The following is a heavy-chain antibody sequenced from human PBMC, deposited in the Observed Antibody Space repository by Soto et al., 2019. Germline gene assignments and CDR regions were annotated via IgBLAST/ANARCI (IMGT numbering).Heavy chain of an antibody. J-gene: IGHJ6*02. V-gene: IGHV4-59*04. CDR1: GFTVSSNY. D-gene: IGHD2-15*01. Sequence: LRLSCAASGFTVSSNYMSWVRQPPGKGLEWIGGMFYSGRTYYNPSLKSRVTLSVDTSKNHFSVRLNSVTAADTAVYYCAPLTVSLSGPYGIHVWGQGTTVTVSS. CDR2: MFYSGRT. CDR3: APLTVSLSGPYGIHV.